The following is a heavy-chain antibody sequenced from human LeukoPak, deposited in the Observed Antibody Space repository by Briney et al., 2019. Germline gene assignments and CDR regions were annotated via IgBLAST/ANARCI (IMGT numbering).Heavy chain of an antibody. CDR3: ARGGYGDYGDDY. V-gene: IGHV4-30-4*01. Sequence: SETLSLTCTVSGGSISSGDYYWSWIRQPPGKGLEWIGYIYYSGSTCYNPSLKSRVTISVDTSKNQFSLKLSSVTAADTAVYYCARGGYGDYGDDYWGQGTLVTVSS. CDR1: GGSISSGDYY. CDR2: IYYSGST. J-gene: IGHJ4*02. D-gene: IGHD4-17*01.